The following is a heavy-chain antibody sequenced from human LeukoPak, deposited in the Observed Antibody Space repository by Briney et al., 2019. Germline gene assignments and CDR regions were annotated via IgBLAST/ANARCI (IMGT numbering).Heavy chain of an antibody. CDR1: GFTFSSYS. Sequence: GGSLRLSCAASGFTFSSYSMNWVRQTPGKGLEWVSSIGTRRTSIYYADSVKGRFTISRDNAKNSLYLQINSLRAEDTAVYYCARDWSSCWLQAYGMDVWGQGTTVTVSS. CDR3: ARDWSSCWLQAYGMDV. V-gene: IGHV3-21*01. J-gene: IGHJ6*02. CDR2: IGTRRTSI. D-gene: IGHD6-13*01.